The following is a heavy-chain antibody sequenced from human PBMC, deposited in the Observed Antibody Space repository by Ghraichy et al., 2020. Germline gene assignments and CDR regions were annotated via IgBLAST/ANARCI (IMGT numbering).Heavy chain of an antibody. J-gene: IGHJ6*02. CDR3: ARGQGYCSSTSCFEIYYYYGMDV. CDR2: ISSSGSTI. Sequence: LTCAASGFTFSDYYMSWIRQAPGKGLEWVSYISSSGSTIYYADSVKGRFTISRDNAKNSLYLQMNSLRAEDTAVYYCARGQGYCSSTSCFEIYYYYGMDVWGQGTTVTVSS. V-gene: IGHV3-11*01. CDR1: GFTFSDYY. D-gene: IGHD2-2*01.